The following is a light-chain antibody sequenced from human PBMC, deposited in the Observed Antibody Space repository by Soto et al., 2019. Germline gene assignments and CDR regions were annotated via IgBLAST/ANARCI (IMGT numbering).Light chain of an antibody. CDR1: SSDVGGYNY. CDR2: DVS. Sequence: QSALTQPASVSGSPGQSMTISCTGTSSDVGGYNYVSWYQQHPGKAPKLMIYDVSNRPSGVSNRFSGSKSGNTASLTISGLQAEDEADYYCRSYTSSSLYVFGTGTKLTVL. CDR3: RSYTSSSLYV. J-gene: IGLJ1*01. V-gene: IGLV2-14*01.